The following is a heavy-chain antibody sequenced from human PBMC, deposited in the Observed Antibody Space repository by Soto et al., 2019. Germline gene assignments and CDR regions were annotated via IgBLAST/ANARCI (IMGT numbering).Heavy chain of an antibody. V-gene: IGHV1-3*01. D-gene: IGHD6-13*01. CDR1: GYTFTSYG. Sequence: QVQLVQSGPEVKKPGASVKVSCKASGYTFTSYGIHWVRQAPGQRLEWMGWINAANGDTKYSPKFQGRVTITRDTAASTAYMELSSLRSEDTAVYYCVRRHVSATGIDWFDPWCQGTLVTVSS. CDR2: INAANGDT. J-gene: IGHJ5*02. CDR3: VRRHVSATGIDWFDP.